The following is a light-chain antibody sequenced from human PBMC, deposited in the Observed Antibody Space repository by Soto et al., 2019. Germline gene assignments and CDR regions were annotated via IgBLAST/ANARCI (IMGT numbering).Light chain of an antibody. Sequence: QSALAQPASVSGSPGQSITISCTGTNSDVGGHNYVSWYQQRPGKVPKLLIYEVTDRPSGASNRFSGSKSGNTASLTISGLQAEDEADYFCASYTSRNTLIFGGGTKGTVL. J-gene: IGLJ2*01. V-gene: IGLV2-14*01. CDR3: ASYTSRNTLI. CDR2: EVT. CDR1: NSDVGGHNY.